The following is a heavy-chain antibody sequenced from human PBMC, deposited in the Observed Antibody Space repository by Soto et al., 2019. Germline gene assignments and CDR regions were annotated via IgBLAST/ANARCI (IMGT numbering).Heavy chain of an antibody. Sequence: PSETLSLTCAVSGGSISTDNWWSWVRQPPGKGLEWIGEIYHSGDSNFNPSLKSRVTISVDKSKNQFSMQMASVTAADTALYYCTRASASSMLRGVVINWGRGTQVTVSS. CDR2: IYHSGDS. CDR3: TRASASSMLRGVVIN. CDR1: GGSISTDNW. V-gene: IGHV4-4*02. D-gene: IGHD3-10*01. J-gene: IGHJ4*02.